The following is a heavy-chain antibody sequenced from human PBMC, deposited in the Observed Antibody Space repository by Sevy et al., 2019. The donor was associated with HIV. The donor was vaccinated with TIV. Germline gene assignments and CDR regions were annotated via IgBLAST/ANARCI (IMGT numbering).Heavy chain of an antibody. V-gene: IGHV1-69*13. D-gene: IGHD3-10*01. CDR3: ARVPYGSGSYLGYYGMDV. Sequence: ASVKVSCKASGGTFSSYAISWVRQAPGQGLEWMGGIIPIFGTANYAQKFQGRVTITADESTSTAYMELSSLSSEDTAVYYCARVPYGSGSYLGYYGMDVWGQGTTVTVSS. CDR1: GGTFSSYA. J-gene: IGHJ6*02. CDR2: IIPIFGTA.